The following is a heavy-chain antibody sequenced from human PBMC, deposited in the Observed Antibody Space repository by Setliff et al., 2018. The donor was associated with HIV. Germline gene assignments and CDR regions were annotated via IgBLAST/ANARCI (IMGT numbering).Heavy chain of an antibody. V-gene: IGHV4-39*07. CDR1: GGSISSSNYC. J-gene: IGHJ5*02. CDR3: ARDKEDDYGDYNWFDP. D-gene: IGHD4-17*01. Sequence: SETLSLTCSVSGGSISSSNYCWGWIRQPPGKGLEWIGSIYYSGNAYYNPSLKSRVTISVDTSRNRFSLQLTSVTAADTAMYYCARDKEDDYGDYNWFDPWGQGTLVTVSS. CDR2: IYYSGNA.